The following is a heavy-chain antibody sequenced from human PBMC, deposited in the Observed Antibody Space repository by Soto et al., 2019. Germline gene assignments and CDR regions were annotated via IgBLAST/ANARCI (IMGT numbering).Heavy chain of an antibody. CDR3: ARDVRLPDY. D-gene: IGHD3-10*02. V-gene: IGHV3-48*01. CDR1: GFTFSTYS. CDR2: ISSTGETT. J-gene: IGHJ4*02. Sequence: EVQLVESGGGLVPPGGSLRLSCAASGFTFSTYSMNWVRQAPGKGLEWVSFISSTGETTYYADSVKGRLTISRDNAKNSLFLQMNSLTAEDTAVYYCARDVRLPDYWGKGTLVTVYS.